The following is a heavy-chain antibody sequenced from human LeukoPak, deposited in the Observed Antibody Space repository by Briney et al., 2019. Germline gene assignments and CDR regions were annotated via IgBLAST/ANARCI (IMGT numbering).Heavy chain of an antibody. CDR1: GGTFSSYA. V-gene: IGHV1-69*05. Sequence: EASVKVSCKASGGTFSSYAISWVRQAPGQGLEWMGGIIPIFGTANYAQKFEGRVTITTDESTSTAYMELSSLRSEDTAVYYCARDEIAAAGGDGYYYMDVWGKGTTVTISS. D-gene: IGHD6-13*01. CDR3: ARDEIAAAGGDGYYYMDV. CDR2: IIPIFGTA. J-gene: IGHJ6*03.